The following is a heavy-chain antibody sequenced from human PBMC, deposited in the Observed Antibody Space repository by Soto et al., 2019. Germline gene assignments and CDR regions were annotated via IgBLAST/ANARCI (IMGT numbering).Heavy chain of an antibody. J-gene: IGHJ4*02. V-gene: IGHV3-9*01. CDR2: ISWDSSTI. CDR3: VQGRYPTMATPLDH. CDR1: GFTFDNCG. Sequence: EVQLVESGGGLVQPGRSLRLSCAASGFTFDNCGMHWVRQAPGKGLEWVAGISWDSSTIGYADSVKGRFIISRDDAKNSLYLQMDSLRGEYTALYYCVQGRYPTMATPLDHWGQGNQVIVSS. D-gene: IGHD2-15*01.